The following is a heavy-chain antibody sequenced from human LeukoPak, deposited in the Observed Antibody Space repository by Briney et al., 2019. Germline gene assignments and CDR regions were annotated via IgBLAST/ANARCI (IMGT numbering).Heavy chain of an antibody. Sequence: GGSLRLSCAASGFTFDDYGMSWVRQAPGKGLEWVSGINWNGGSTGYADSVKGRFTISRDNAKNSLYLQMNSLRAEDTAVYYCARDLGPPSIAARPDGTYYYYMDVWGKGTTVTVSS. CDR3: ARDLGPPSIAARPDGTYYYYMDV. J-gene: IGHJ6*03. CDR2: INWNGGST. D-gene: IGHD6-6*01. CDR1: GFTFDDYG. V-gene: IGHV3-20*04.